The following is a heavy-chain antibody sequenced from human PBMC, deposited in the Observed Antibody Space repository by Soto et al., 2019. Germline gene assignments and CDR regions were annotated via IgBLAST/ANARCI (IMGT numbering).Heavy chain of an antibody. D-gene: IGHD6-25*01. V-gene: IGHV4-31*03. J-gene: IGHJ6*02. CDR2: IYYSGSR. CDR3: AKESRGYDSSTRYGLDV. CDR1: GGSINTVGYY. Sequence: PSETLSLTCSVSGGSINTVGYYWTWIRQQPVKGLERIGYIYYSGSRDYNPSLKSRVSMSVDASKNQFPLNLTSVTAADTAVYYCAKESRGYDSSTRYGLDVGGQGSPGQRLL.